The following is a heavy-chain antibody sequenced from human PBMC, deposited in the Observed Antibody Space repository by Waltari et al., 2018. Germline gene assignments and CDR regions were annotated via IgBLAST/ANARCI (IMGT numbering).Heavy chain of an antibody. J-gene: IGHJ4*02. CDR1: GHTLTELS. CDR2: FVPGDGER. CDR3: ATGLITISGVTNDF. V-gene: IGHV1-24*01. D-gene: IGHD3-3*01. Sequence: QVQLIQSGAEVKKPGASLRVSCKVSGHTLTELSMHWVRQAPGKGLVWMAGFVPGDGERLYARAFQGRITMTEDTPADTAYLELSSLRSNDTAIYFCATGLITISGVTNDFWGQGTLVTVSS.